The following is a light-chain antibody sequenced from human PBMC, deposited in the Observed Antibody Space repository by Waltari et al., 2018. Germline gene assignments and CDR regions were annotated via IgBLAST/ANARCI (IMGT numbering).Light chain of an antibody. CDR3: SSFATSGIWV. J-gene: IGLJ3*02. CDR1: NRDIGNYNL. CDR2: EDS. Sequence: QSALTQPASVAGSPGQSITISCTGTNRDIGNYNLVSWYQQYPGKAPKLVIYEDSQRPSCVSHRFSGSKSGNTASLTISGLHADDESDFHCSSFATSGIWVFGGGTRLTVL. V-gene: IGLV2-23*01.